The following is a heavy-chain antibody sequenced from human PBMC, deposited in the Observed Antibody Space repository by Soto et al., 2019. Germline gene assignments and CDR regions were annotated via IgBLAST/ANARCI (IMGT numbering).Heavy chain of an antibody. Sequence: GGSLRLSCAASGFTFSSYAMSWVRQAPGKGLEWVSAISGSGGSTYYADSVKGRFTTSRDNSKNTLYLQMNSLRAEDTAVYYCAKDHRFSTVSPSDYWGQGTLVTVSS. V-gene: IGHV3-23*01. J-gene: IGHJ4*02. CDR1: GFTFSSYA. CDR3: AKDHRFSTVSPSDY. D-gene: IGHD4-4*01. CDR2: ISGSGGST.